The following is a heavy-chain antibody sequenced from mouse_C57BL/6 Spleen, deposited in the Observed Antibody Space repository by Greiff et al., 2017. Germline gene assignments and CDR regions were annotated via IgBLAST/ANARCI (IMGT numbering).Heavy chain of an antibody. D-gene: IGHD4-1*01. CDR1: GYTFTSYW. Sequence: QVQLQQPGAELVRPGSSVKLSCKASGYTFTSYWMDWVKQRPGQGLEWIGNIYPSDSETHYNQKFKDKATLTVDKSSSTAYMQLSSLTSEDSAVYYCARRDWDVEGYFDVWGKGTTVTVSS. CDR2: IYPSDSET. J-gene: IGHJ1*03. CDR3: ARRDWDVEGYFDV. V-gene: IGHV1-61*01.